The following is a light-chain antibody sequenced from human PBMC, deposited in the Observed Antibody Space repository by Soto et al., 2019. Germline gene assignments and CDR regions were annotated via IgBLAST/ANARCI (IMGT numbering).Light chain of an antibody. J-gene: IGKJ2*01. CDR2: WAS. V-gene: IGKV4-1*01. CDR3: QQYYSTPYT. CDR1: QNVLYSSNNKNY. Sequence: DIVMTQSPDSLAVSLGERATINCRSSQNVLYSSNNKNYLAWYQQKPGQPPKLLIYWASTRESGVPDRFSGSGSGTDFTLTISTLQAEDVAVYYCQQYYSTPYTFGQGTTLEIK.